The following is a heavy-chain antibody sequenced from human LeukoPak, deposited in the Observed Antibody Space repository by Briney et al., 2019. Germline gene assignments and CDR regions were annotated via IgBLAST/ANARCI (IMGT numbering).Heavy chain of an antibody. D-gene: IGHD3-10*01. CDR2: LSWSGATK. CDR1: GFTFDDYA. V-gene: IGHV3-9*01. Sequence: GRSLRLSCAASGFTFDDYAMHWVRQAPGKGLERISGLSWSGATKGYADSVKGRFTISRDNAKNSLYLQMDSLTPEDTALYYCAKGDTNSWFPNFDSWGQGTLVTVSS. CDR3: AKGDTNSWFPNFDS. J-gene: IGHJ4*02.